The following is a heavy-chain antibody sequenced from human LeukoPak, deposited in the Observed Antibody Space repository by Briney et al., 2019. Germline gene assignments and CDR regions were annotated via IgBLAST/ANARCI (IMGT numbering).Heavy chain of an antibody. CDR2: ISRSATTI. D-gene: IGHD3-10*01. V-gene: IGHV3-48*03. Sequence: GGSLRLPCAASGFTFSSYEMNWVRQAPGKGLEWVSSISRSATTIYYADSVKGRFTISRDNAKNSLYLQMNSLRAEDTAVYYCAKDLWWFGEFPNVFDIWGQGTMVTVSS. J-gene: IGHJ3*02. CDR1: GFTFSSYE. CDR3: AKDLWWFGEFPNVFDI.